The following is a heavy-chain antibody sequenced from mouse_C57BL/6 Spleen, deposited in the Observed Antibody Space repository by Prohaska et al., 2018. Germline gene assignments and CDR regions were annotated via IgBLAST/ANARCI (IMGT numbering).Heavy chain of an antibody. CDR3: ARLDSSGPFAY. D-gene: IGHD3-2*02. CDR2: ISSGSSTI. Sequence: AYISSGSSTIYYADTVKSRFTISRDNAKNTLFLQMTSLRSEDTAMYYCARLDSSGPFAYWGQGTLVTVSA. J-gene: IGHJ3*01. V-gene: IGHV5-17*01.